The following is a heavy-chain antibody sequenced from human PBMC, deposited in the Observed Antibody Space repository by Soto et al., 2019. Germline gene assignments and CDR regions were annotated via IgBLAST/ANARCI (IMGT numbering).Heavy chain of an antibody. V-gene: IGHV4-34*01. CDR1: GGSFSGHY. D-gene: IGHD3-3*01. J-gene: IGHJ4*02. CDR3: ARVCYDFWSGYSLYYFDY. Sequence: SETLSLTCAVYGGSFSGHYWTWIRQPPGQGLEWIGEINHSGSTNYNPSLKSRLTMSVDTSKNQFSLKLSSVTAADAAVYYCARVCYDFWSGYSLYYFDYWGQGTLVTVSS. CDR2: INHSGST.